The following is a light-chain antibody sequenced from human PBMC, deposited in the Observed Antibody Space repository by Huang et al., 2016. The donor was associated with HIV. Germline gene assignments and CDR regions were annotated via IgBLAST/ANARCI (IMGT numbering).Light chain of an antibody. V-gene: IGKV3-15*01. Sequence: EIVMTQSPATLSVSPGDRATLSCRASQNVSSNLGWYQQKPGQAPRLVIYAATTRATGFPARFSGSGSGTEFTLTISGLQSEDFAVYYWQHYSNWPPGRTFGQGTRVEMK. J-gene: IGKJ1*01. CDR2: AAT. CDR1: QNVSSN. CDR3: QHYSNWPPGRT.